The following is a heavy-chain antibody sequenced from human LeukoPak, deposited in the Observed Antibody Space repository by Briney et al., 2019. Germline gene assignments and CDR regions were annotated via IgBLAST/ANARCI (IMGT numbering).Heavy chain of an antibody. J-gene: IGHJ6*02. CDR3: ARDLGMDV. CDR1: GFTFSSYA. V-gene: IGHV3-33*08. CDR2: IWYGGSNK. Sequence: GGSLRLSCAASGFTFSSYAMHWVRQAPGKGLEWVAVIWYGGSNKYYADSVKGRFTISRDNSKNTLYLQMNSLRAEDTAVYYCARDLGMDVWGQGTTVTVSS.